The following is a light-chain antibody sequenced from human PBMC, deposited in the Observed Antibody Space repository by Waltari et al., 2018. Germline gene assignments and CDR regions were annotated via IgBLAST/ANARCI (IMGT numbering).Light chain of an antibody. J-gene: IGKJ1*01. CDR3: QQYNSYRT. CDR1: QSISTW. Sequence: DIQMTQSPSTLSASVGDRVTITCRASQSISTWLALFQQKPGNAPNHLIYQASSLKSGVPSRFSGIGSGTEFTLTISSLQPDDFATYYCQQYNSYRTFGQGTKVDMK. CDR2: QAS. V-gene: IGKV1-5*03.